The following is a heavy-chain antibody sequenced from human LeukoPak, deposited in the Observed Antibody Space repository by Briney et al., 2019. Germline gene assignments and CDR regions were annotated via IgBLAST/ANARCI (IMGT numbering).Heavy chain of an antibody. J-gene: IGHJ4*02. V-gene: IGHV3-23*01. D-gene: IGHD5-18*01. CDR3: AKAQVWVYYFDY. CDR1: GFTFNSYA. CDR2: ISGSGGST. Sequence: GGSLRLSCAAAGFTFNSYAMSWVRQAPGKGLEWVSAISGSGGSTYYADSVKGRFTISRDNSKNTLYLQMNSLRAEDTAVYYCAKAQVWVYYFDYWGQGTLVTVSS.